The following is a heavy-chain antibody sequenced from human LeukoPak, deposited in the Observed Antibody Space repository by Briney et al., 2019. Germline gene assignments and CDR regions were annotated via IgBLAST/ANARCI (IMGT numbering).Heavy chain of an antibody. CDR2: MNGNGCTI. V-gene: IGHV3-74*01. J-gene: IGHJ4*02. CDR1: GFTFSTSW. Sequence: GGSLRLSCVGSGFTFSTSWVLGLRHARGQGLVWLSSMNGNGCTINYVATVKGPFTISRDNAKNTLYLQMNGLGVEDTAIYYSARAGSYRFDYWGPGTQVTVSS. CDR3: ARAGSYRFDY. D-gene: IGHD3-16*02.